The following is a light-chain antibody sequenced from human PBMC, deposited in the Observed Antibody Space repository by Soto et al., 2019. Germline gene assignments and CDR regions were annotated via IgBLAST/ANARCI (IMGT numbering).Light chain of an antibody. J-gene: IGKJ4*01. CDR2: GAS. CDR3: QQYGTSSLT. CDR1: QSVSSSY. Sequence: MLTQSPFTLSVSPGETATLSCRASQSVSSSYLAWYQQKSGQAPRLLIYGASSRATGIPDRFSGSGSGTDFTLTISRLEPEDFAVYYCQQYGTSSLTFGGGTKVDIK. V-gene: IGKV3-20*01.